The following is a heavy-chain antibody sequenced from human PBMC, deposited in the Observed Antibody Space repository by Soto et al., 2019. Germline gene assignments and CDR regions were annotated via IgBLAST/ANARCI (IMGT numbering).Heavy chain of an antibody. Sequence: SETLSLTCTVSGGSISGGGYYWSWIRQHPGKGLEWIGYMYYSGRAYYNPSLQSRLTISVDTSKNQFSLKLSSVTAADTAVYYCARAYSSYGRIDCWGQGALVTVAS. CDR3: ARAYSSYGRIDC. D-gene: IGHD5-18*01. CDR1: GGSISGGGYY. CDR2: MYYSGRA. V-gene: IGHV4-31*03. J-gene: IGHJ4*02.